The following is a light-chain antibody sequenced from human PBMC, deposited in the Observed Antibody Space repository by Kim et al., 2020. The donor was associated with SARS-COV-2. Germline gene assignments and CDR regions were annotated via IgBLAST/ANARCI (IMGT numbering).Light chain of an antibody. V-gene: IGLV1-44*01. CDR2: TND. J-gene: IGLJ1*01. CDR1: SSNIGTNA. Sequence: QSVLTQPPSASGTPEQRVTISCSGSSSNIGTNAVNWYQQLPGTAPKLLMYTNDQRPSGVPDRFSGSKSGTSASLAISGLQSEDEADYYCAAWDDSLNGYVFGSGTKVTVL. CDR3: AAWDDSLNGYV.